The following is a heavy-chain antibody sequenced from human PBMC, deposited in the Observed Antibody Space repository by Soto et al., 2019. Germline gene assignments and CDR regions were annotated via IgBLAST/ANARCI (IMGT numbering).Heavy chain of an antibody. CDR1: GGSISSYY. D-gene: IGHD3-3*01. J-gene: IGHJ6*03. CDR3: ARDAYDFWSGYQGNYYYYMDV. CDR2: IYYSGST. Sequence: PSETLSLTCTVSGGSISSYYWSWIRQPPGKGPEWIGYIYYSGSTNYNPSLKSRVTISVDTSKNQFSLKLSSVTAADTAVYYCARDAYDFWSGYQGNYYYYMDVWGKGTTVTVSS. V-gene: IGHV4-59*12.